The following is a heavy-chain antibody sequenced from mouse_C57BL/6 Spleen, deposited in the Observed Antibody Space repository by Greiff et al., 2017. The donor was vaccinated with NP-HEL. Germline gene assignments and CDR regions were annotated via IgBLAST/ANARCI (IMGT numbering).Heavy chain of an antibody. Sequence: EVKVVESGGGLVKPGGSLKLSCAASGFTFSDYGMHWVRQAPEKGLEWVAYISSGSSTIYYADTVKGRFTISRDNAKNTLFLQMTSLRSEDTAMYYWGRGPTWCAYWGQGTLVTVSA. CDR3: GRGPTWCAY. CDR2: ISSGSSTI. CDR1: GFTFSDYG. V-gene: IGHV5-17*01. J-gene: IGHJ3*01.